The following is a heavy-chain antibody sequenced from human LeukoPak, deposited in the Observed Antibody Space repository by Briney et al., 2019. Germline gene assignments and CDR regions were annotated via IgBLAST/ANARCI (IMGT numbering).Heavy chain of an antibody. J-gene: IGHJ4*02. CDR3: ARENYGGNSVFDY. CDR1: GYTFTGYY. D-gene: IGHD4-23*01. CDR2: INPNSGGT. Sequence: ASVKVSCKASGYTFTGYYMHWVRQAPGQGLEWMGWINPNSGGTNYAQKFQGRVTMTRDTSISTAYMELSRLRSDDTAVYYCARENYGGNSVFDYWGQGTLVTVPS. V-gene: IGHV1-2*02.